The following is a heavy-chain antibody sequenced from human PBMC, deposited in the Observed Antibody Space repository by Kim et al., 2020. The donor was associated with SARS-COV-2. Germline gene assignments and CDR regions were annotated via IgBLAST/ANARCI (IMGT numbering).Heavy chain of an antibody. CDR1: GFTFSSYG. CDR2: ITSDGSNK. Sequence: GGSLRLSCAASGFTFSSYGIHWVRQAPGKGLEWVAVITSDGSNKYYADSVKGRFTISRDNSKNTLYLQMNSMKSEDTADYYCAKTGKGFDYWGQGTLVTV. J-gene: IGHJ4*02. CDR3: AKTGKGFDY. V-gene: IGHV3-30*18. D-gene: IGHD7-27*01.